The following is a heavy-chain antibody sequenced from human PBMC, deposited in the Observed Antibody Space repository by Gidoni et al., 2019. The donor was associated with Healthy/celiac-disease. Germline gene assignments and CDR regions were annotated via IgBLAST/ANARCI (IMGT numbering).Heavy chain of an antibody. Sequence: QVQLVESGGGVVQPGRSLRLSCAASGFTFSSYAMHWVRQAPGKGLEWVAVISYDGSNKYYADSVKGRFTISRDNSKNTLYLQMNSLRAEDTAVYYCARDDRTAAQGYWGQGTLVTVSS. V-gene: IGHV3-30-3*01. D-gene: IGHD6-13*01. J-gene: IGHJ4*02. CDR2: ISYDGSNK. CDR1: GFTFSSYA. CDR3: ARDDRTAAQGY.